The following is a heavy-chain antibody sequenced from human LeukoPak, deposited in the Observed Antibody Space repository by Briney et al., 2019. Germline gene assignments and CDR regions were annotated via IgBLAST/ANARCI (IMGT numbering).Heavy chain of an antibody. Sequence: ASVKVSCKASRYTFTSYYMHWVRQAPGQGLEWMGIINPSGGSTSYAQKFQGRVTMTRDTSTSTVYMELSSLRSEDTAVYYCARDLEDIVVVPDASNDAFDIWGQGTMVTVSS. D-gene: IGHD2-2*01. CDR3: ARDLEDIVVVPDASNDAFDI. J-gene: IGHJ3*02. CDR2: INPSGGST. V-gene: IGHV1-46*01. CDR1: RYTFTSYY.